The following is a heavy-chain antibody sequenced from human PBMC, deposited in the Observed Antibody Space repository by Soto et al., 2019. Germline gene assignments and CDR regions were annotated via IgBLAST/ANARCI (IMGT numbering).Heavy chain of an antibody. CDR3: ARALGGWPQEYYFDY. V-gene: IGHV1-46*01. J-gene: IGHJ4*02. D-gene: IGHD6-19*01. CDR2: INPSGGST. CDR1: GYTFTSYH. Sequence: GASVKVSCKASGYTFTSYHMHWVRQAPGQGLEWMGIINPSGGSTSYAQKFQGRVTMTRDTSTSTVYMELSSLRSEDTAVYYCARALGGWPQEYYFDYWGQGTLVTVSS.